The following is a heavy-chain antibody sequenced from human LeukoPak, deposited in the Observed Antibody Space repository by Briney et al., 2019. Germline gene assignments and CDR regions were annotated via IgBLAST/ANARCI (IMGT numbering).Heavy chain of an antibody. Sequence: GGSLRLSCAASGFTFSSYAMHWVRQAPGKGLEWGAVISYDENNKFYADSVKGRFTISRDNSKNTLYLQMNSLRADDTAVYYCARARDDSSSSTGVAYYFDYWGQGTLVTVSS. CDR2: ISYDENNK. V-gene: IGHV3-30-3*01. D-gene: IGHD6-6*01. J-gene: IGHJ4*02. CDR3: ARARDDSSSSTGVAYYFDY. CDR1: GFTFSSYA.